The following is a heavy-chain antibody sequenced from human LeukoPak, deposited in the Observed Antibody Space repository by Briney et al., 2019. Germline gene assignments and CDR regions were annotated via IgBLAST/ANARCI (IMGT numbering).Heavy chain of an antibody. V-gene: IGHV3-30-3*01. J-gene: IGHJ4*02. Sequence: TGGSLRLSCAASAFTFSSYAVHWVRQAPGKGLEWVAVISYDGSNKYYADSVKGRFTISRDNSKNTLHLQMNSLRAEDTAVYYCARVREASKEVTGALDYWGQGTLVTVSS. CDR1: AFTFSSYA. D-gene: IGHD2-21*02. CDR2: ISYDGSNK. CDR3: ARVREASKEVTGALDY.